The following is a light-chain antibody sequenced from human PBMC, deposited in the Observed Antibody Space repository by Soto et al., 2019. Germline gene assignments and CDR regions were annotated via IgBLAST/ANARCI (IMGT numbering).Light chain of an antibody. CDR3: QQLESYPST. Sequence: IQLTQSPSSLSASVGDRVTITCRASQGINTFLAWHQQKPGKAPKLLIYAASTLQSGVPSRFSGSGSGTDFTLTISSLQPEDFATYYCQQLESYPSTFGGGTKVDIK. V-gene: IGKV1-9*01. CDR1: QGINTF. CDR2: AAS. J-gene: IGKJ4*01.